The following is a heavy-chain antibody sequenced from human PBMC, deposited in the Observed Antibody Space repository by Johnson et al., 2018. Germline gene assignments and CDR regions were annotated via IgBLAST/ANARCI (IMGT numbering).Heavy chain of an antibody. CDR2: INSDGSSI. CDR3: ARGAVAENDAFDI. D-gene: IGHD6-19*01. V-gene: IGHV3-74*02. CDR1: GLTFSSYW. Sequence: VQLVQSGGGLVQXGGSXRLXCAASGLTFSSYWMHWVRQAPGTGLVWVSRINSDGSSISYADSVKGRFTISRDNAKYTLYLQMNSLRAEDTAVYYCARGAVAENDAFDIWGQGTMVTVSS. J-gene: IGHJ3*02.